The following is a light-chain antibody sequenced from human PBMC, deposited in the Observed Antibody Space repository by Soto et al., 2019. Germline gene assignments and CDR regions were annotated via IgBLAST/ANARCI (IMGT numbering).Light chain of an antibody. J-gene: IGKJ1*01. CDR1: ESIRTY. CDR2: GAS. V-gene: IGKV3-20*01. CDR3: QQYGST. Sequence: EIVLTQSPATLSLSPGERATLSCRASESIRTYLAWYQQKPGQAPRLLIYGASSRATGIPDRFSGSGSGTDFTLTISRLEPEDFAVYYCQQYGSTFGQGTKVDIK.